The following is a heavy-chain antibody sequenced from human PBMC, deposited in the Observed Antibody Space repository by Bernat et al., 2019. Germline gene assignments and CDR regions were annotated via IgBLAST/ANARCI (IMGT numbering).Heavy chain of an antibody. J-gene: IGHJ4*02. D-gene: IGHD3-10*01. V-gene: IGHV4-59*01. CDR3: ARGGYYGRSFDY. CDR2: IYYSGST. CDR1: GGSISSYY. Sequence: QVQLQESGPGLVKPSETLSLTCTVSGGSISSYYWSWIRQPPGKGLEWIGYIYYSGSTNYNPSLKSRVTISVDTSKNQFSLKLSSVTAADTAVDYCARGGYYGRSFDYWGQGTLVTVSS.